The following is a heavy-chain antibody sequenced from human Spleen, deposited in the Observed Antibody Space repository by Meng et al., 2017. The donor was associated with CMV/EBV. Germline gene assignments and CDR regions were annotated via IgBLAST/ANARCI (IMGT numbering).Heavy chain of an antibody. Sequence: RLSCTAAGFPYISYSMSWVRQAPGKGLEWVSAARSGGDTFYADSVKGRFTVSRDNSRNSLYLQLNSLRVEDTAVYYCARVGTYALDVWGQGTMVTVSS. CDR2: ARSGGDT. D-gene: IGHD1-14*01. CDR1: GFPYISYS. J-gene: IGHJ3*01. CDR3: ARVGTYALDV. V-gene: IGHV3-23*01.